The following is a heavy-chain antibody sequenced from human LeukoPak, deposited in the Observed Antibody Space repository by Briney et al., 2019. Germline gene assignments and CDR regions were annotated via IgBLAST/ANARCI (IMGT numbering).Heavy chain of an antibody. J-gene: IGHJ5*02. CDR3: AKGPMTKLDP. D-gene: IGHD4-11*01. V-gene: IGHV3-23*01. CDR1: GFTLSSYA. Sequence: GGSLRLSCAASGFTLSSYAMSWVRQAPGKGLEWVSAISDTGNTYHADSVKGRFTISRDSSKNTLFLQMNRLRPEDAAVYYCAKGPMTKLDPWGQGTLVTVSS. CDR2: ISDTGNT.